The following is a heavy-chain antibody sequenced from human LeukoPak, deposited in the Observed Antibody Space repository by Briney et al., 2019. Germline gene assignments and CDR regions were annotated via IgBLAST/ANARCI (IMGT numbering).Heavy chain of an antibody. CDR1: GFTFSSYA. D-gene: IGHD6-19*01. V-gene: IGHV3-23*01. CDR2: ISGSGGST. J-gene: IGHJ4*02. CDR3: ARSKKWSGGWYDY. Sequence: GGSLRLSCAASGFTFSSYAMSWVRQAPGKGLEWVSAISGSGGSTYCADSVKGRFTISRDNSKNTLYLQMNSLRAEDTAVYYCARSKKWSGGWYDYWGQGTLVTVSS.